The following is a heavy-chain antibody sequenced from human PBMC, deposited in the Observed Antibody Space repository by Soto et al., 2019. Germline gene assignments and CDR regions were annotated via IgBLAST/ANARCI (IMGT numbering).Heavy chain of an antibody. V-gene: IGHV4-31*03. D-gene: IGHD7-27*01. J-gene: IGHJ4*03. CDR2: VYHSGST. Sequence: SETLSITCSVSGDSIRGGGHYWNWIRQFPGKGLEWIGYVYHSGSTHYNPSLRGRLTISIDTSKNQFSLRLISVTAADTALYYCARDTGLAPTVWGYWGHGTQVTVSS. CDR3: ARDTGLAPTVWGY. CDR1: GDSIRGGGHY.